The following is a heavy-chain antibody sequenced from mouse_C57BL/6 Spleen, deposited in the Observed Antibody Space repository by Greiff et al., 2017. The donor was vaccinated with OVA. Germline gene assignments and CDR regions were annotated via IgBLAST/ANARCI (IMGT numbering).Heavy chain of an antibody. D-gene: IGHD2-2*01. CDR3: ARFFYYGYDGERGGTYYDY. J-gene: IGHJ2*01. CDR1: GYTFTSYW. CDR2: IDPNSGGT. Sequence: VQLQESGAELVKPGASVKLSCKASGYTFTSYWMHWVKQRPGRGLEWIGRIDPNSGGTKYNEKFKSKATLTVDKPSSTAYMQLSSLTSEDSAVYYCARFFYYGYDGERGGTYYDYWGQGTTLTVSS. V-gene: IGHV1-72*01.